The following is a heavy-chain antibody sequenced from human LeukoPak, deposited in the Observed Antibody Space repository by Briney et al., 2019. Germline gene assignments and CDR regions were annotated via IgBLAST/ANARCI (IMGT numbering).Heavy chain of an antibody. V-gene: IGHV3-74*01. D-gene: IGHD2-2*01. J-gene: IGHJ6*03. CDR1: GFSFSVYW. CDR2: IKTDGSIT. Sequence: GGSLRLSCAASGFSFSVYWMHWVRQAPGNGPVWVSRIKTDGSITDYGDSVKGRVTISRDNAKNSLYLQMNSLRAEDTAVYYCAASEYCSSTSCYLAYYYYMDVWGKGTTVTISS. CDR3: AASEYCSSTSCYLAYYYYMDV.